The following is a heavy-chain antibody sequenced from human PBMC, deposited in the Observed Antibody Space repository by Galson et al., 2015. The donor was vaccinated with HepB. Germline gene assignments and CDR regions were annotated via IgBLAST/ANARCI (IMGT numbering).Heavy chain of an antibody. Sequence: SVKVSCKVSGYALTELSMHWVRQAPGKGLEWMGGFDSEDGETIYAQKFQGRVTMTEDTSTDTAYMELSSLRSEDTAVYYCATGPLYYDSSTYRDYWGQGTLVTVSS. V-gene: IGHV1-24*01. CDR2: FDSEDGET. CDR3: ATGPLYYDSSTYRDY. D-gene: IGHD3-22*01. J-gene: IGHJ4*02. CDR1: GYALTELS.